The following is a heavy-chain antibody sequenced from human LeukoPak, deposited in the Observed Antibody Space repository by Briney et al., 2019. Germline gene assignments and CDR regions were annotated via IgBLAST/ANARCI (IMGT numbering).Heavy chain of an antibody. CDR2: MYYSGGT. CDR3: ARQGPYYQGSGSYHPFDY. J-gene: IGHJ4*02. V-gene: IGHV4-59*01. D-gene: IGHD3-10*01. CDR1: VGSISGYY. Sequence: SETLSLTCTVSVGSISGYYGNWLRHLPGEGLEWIVYMYYSGGTNYSTSLEGRVTVLVDTSNYQFSLKLRSVTAADTAVYYCARQGPYYQGSGSYHPFDYWGQGILVTVSS.